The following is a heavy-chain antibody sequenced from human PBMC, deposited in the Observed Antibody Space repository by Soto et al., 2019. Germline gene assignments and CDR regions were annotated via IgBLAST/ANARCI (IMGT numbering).Heavy chain of an antibody. J-gene: IGHJ6*02. V-gene: IGHV4-34*01. D-gene: IGHD3-22*01. CDR2: INHSGST. Sequence: SETLSLTCAVYGGSFSGYYWSWIRQPPGKGLEWIGEINHSGSTNYNPSLKSRVTISVDTSKNQFSLKLSSVTAADTAVYYCARVPADYYDSSGYGMDVWGQGTTVT. CDR1: GGSFSGYY. CDR3: ARVPADYYDSSGYGMDV.